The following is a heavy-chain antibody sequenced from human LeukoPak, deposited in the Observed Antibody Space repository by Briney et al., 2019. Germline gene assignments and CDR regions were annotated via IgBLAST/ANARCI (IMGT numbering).Heavy chain of an antibody. CDR2: ISAYNGNT. Sequence: ASVKVSCKASGYTFTSYGISWVRRAPGQGLEWMGWISAYNGNTNYAQKLQGRVTMTTDKSTSTAYMELSSLRSEDTAVYYCALSSGYHAFDIWGQGTMVTVSS. CDR1: GYTFTSYG. D-gene: IGHD3-22*01. V-gene: IGHV1-18*01. J-gene: IGHJ3*02. CDR3: ALSSGYHAFDI.